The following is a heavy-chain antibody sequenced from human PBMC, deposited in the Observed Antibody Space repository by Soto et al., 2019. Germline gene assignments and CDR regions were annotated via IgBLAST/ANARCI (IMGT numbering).Heavy chain of an antibody. D-gene: IGHD3-10*01. CDR3: ARGPLWFGEFFRLDP. J-gene: IGHJ5*02. CDR2: VYYSGTT. V-gene: IGHV4-39*07. Sequence: SETLSLTCTVSGGSIISSSYYWVWIRQPPGKGLEWIGDVYYSGTTHYNPSLKSRVTIPVDTSKNQFSLKLSSVTAADTAVYYCARGPLWFGEFFRLDPWGQGTLVTVSS. CDR1: GGSIISSSYY.